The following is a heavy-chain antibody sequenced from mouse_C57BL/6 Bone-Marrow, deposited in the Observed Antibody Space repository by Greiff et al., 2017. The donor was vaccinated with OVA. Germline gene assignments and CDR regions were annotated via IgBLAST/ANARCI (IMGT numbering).Heavy chain of an antibody. J-gene: IGHJ2*01. D-gene: IGHD1-1*01. CDR1: GYSITSDY. CDR2: ISYSGST. Sequence: EVKLMESGPGLAKPSQTLSLTCSATGYSITSDYWNWIRKFPGNKLEYMGYISYSGSTYYNPSLKSRISITRDTSKNQYYLRLNSVTTEDTATYYCARSSYCGSSYGYFDYWGQGTTLTVSS. V-gene: IGHV3-8*01. CDR3: ARSSYCGSSYGYFDY.